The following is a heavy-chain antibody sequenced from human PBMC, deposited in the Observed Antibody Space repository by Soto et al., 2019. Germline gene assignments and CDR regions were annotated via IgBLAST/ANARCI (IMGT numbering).Heavy chain of an antibody. Sequence: SVKVSCKASGCTFSSYAISWVRQAPGQGLEWMGGIILIFGTANYAQKFQGRVTITADESTSTAYMELSSLRSEDTAVYYCAVGAAPNYDSSGYYYVSPPVPDYWGQGTLVTVSS. CDR2: IILIFGTA. D-gene: IGHD3-22*01. CDR1: GCTFSSYA. J-gene: IGHJ4*02. CDR3: AVGAAPNYDSSGYYYVSPPVPDY. V-gene: IGHV1-69*13.